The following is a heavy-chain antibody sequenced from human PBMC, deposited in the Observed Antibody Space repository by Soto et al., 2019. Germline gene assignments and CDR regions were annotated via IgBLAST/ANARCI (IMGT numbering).Heavy chain of an antibody. CDR3: ARLWNYSDSSGYYPRDY. Sequence: SETLSLTCAVYGGSFSGYYWSWIRQPPGKGLEWIGEINHSGSTNYNPSLKSRVTISVDTSKNQFSLKLSSVTAADTAVYYCARLWNYSDSSGYYPRDYWGQGTLVTVSS. CDR2: INHSGST. CDR1: GGSFSGYY. J-gene: IGHJ4*02. V-gene: IGHV4-34*01. D-gene: IGHD3-22*01.